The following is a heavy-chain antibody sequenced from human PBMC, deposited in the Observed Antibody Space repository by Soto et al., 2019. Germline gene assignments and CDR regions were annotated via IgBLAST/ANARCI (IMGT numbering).Heavy chain of an antibody. CDR1: GFTFSSYG. D-gene: IGHD3-10*01. CDR3: AKDGRSLWLRIALDV. CDR2: ISYDGSNK. V-gene: IGHV3-30*18. J-gene: IGHJ6*02. Sequence: QVQLVESGGGVVQPGRSLRLSCAASGFTFSSYGMHWVRQAPGKGLEWVAVISYDGSNKYYADSVKGRFTISRDNSKTTMYLQINSLRAEDTAVYYCAKDGRSLWLRIALDVWGQGTTVTVCS.